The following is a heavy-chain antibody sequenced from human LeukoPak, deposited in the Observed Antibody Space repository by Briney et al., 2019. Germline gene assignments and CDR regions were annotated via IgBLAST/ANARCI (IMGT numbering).Heavy chain of an antibody. CDR3: ARIPTVVTGPDY. V-gene: IGHV3-53*04. CDR2: IYIGGGSTT. D-gene: IGHD2-21*02. CDR1: GFTVTSSY. J-gene: IGHJ4*02. Sequence: GGSLRLSCAASGFTVTSSYMSWVRQAPGKGLEWVSLIYIGGGSTTYYADSVKGRFTISEHSNTLYLQMNSLRPEDTAVYYCARIPTVVTGPDYWGQGTLVTVSS.